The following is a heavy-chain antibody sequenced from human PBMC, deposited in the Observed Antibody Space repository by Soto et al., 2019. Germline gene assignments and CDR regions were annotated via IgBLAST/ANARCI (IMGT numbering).Heavy chain of an antibody. CDR3: AGDGGGWHYY. CDR1: GYTFTSYA. D-gene: IGHD6-19*01. Sequence: QVQLVQSGAEEKKPGASVKVSCKASGYTFTSYAMHWVRQAPGQRLEWMGWINAGNGNTKYSQKFQXXGXIXXDTSASTAYMELSSLRSEDTAVYYCAGDGGGWHYYWGQGALVTVSS. J-gene: IGHJ4*02. CDR2: INAGNGNT. V-gene: IGHV1-3*05.